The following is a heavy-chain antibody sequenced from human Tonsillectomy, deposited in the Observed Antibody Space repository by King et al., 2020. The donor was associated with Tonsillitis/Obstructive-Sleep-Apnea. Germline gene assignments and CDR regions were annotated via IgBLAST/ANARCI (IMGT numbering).Heavy chain of an antibody. D-gene: IGHD2-15*01. V-gene: IGHV3-20*04. J-gene: IGHJ3*02. CDR2: IDWNGGNT. CDR3: AGDRCSGGSCYFGAFDI. CDR1: GFTFDDYG. Sequence: VQLVESGGGVERPGGSLRLSCAASGFTFDDYGMTWVRQAPGKGLEWVSGIDWNGGNTGYAVSVKGRFTISRDNAKNSLYLQMNSLRAEDTAFYYCAGDRCSGGSCYFGAFDIWGKGTMVTVSS.